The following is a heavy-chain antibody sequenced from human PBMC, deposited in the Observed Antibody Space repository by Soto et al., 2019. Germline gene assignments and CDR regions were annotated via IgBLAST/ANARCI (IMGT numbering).Heavy chain of an antibody. CDR2: IIPIFGTR. J-gene: IGHJ6*02. CDR1: GGTFSNYA. D-gene: IGHD6-6*01. CDR3: ARDRPTSSIRARDYYYAMDV. V-gene: IGHV1-69*13. Sequence: GASVKVSCKASGGTFSNYAITWVRQAPGQGLEWLGRIIPIFGTRDYAQKFQGRVTISADESTTTAYMELSSLRSDDTAVYYCARDRPTSSIRARDYYYAMDVWGQGTTVTVSS.